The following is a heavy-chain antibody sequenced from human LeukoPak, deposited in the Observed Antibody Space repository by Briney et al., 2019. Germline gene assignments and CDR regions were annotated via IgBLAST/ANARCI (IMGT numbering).Heavy chain of an antibody. CDR2: INHSGST. V-gene: IGHV4-34*01. Sequence: KASETLSLTCAVYGGSFSGYYWSCIRQPPGKGLEWIGEINHSGSTNYNPSLKSRVSISVDSSKNQFSLKVSSVTAADTAVYYCARGSDTAAGLYWGQGTLVTVSS. CDR3: ARGSDTAAGLY. D-gene: IGHD6-13*01. J-gene: IGHJ4*02. CDR1: GGSFSGYY.